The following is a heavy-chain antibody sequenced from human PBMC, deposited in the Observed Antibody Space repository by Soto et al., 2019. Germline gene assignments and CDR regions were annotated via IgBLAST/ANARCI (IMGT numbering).Heavy chain of an antibody. CDR2: ISGSGSST. V-gene: IGHV3-23*01. CDR1: GFTFSSYA. Sequence: PGGSLRLSCAASGFTFSSYAMSWVRQAPGKGLEWVSAISGSGSSTYYADSVKGRFTISRGNSKNTLYLQMNSLRAEDTAVYYCAKDLYSSSWGYFQHWGQGTLVTVSS. D-gene: IGHD6-13*01. CDR3: AKDLYSSSWGYFQH. J-gene: IGHJ1*01.